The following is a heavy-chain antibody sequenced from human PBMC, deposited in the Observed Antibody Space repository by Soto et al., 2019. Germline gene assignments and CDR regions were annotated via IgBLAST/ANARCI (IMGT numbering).Heavy chain of an antibody. CDR3: ARVSIAVAGIAYYFDY. Sequence: QVQLVESGGGVVQPGRSLRLSCAASGFSFSSCAMHWVRQAPGKGLEWVAVVSHDGSNKYYADSVKGRVTISRDNSINXVYLELNILRAEDTAVYYWARVSIAVAGIAYYFDYWGQGTLVTVSS. CDR2: VSHDGSNK. J-gene: IGHJ4*02. V-gene: IGHV3-30-3*01. CDR1: GFSFSSCA. D-gene: IGHD6-19*01.